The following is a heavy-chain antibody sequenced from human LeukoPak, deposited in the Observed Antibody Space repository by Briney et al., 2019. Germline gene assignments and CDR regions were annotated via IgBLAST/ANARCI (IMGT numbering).Heavy chain of an antibody. Sequence: SETLSLTCAVYGGSFSGYYWSWIRQPPGKGLEWIGEINHSGSTNYNPSLKSRVTISVDTSKNQFSLKLSSVTAADTAVYYCARLLADNYYGGNSISDYWGQGTLVTVSS. D-gene: IGHD4-23*01. CDR2: INHSGST. V-gene: IGHV4-34*01. CDR1: GGSFSGYY. J-gene: IGHJ4*02. CDR3: ARLLADNYYGGNSISDY.